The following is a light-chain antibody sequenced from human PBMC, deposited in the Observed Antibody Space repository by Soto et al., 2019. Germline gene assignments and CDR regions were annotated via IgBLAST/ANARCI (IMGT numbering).Light chain of an antibody. V-gene: IGLV2-8*01. CDR1: SSDVGGYNY. Sequence: QSALTQPPSASGSPGXSXTISCTGTSSDVGGYNYVSWYQQHPGKAPKLMIYEVSKRPSGVPDRFSGSKSGNTASLTVSGLQAEDEADYYCSSYAGSNRFGGGTKLTVL. CDR2: EVS. J-gene: IGLJ2*01. CDR3: SSYAGSNR.